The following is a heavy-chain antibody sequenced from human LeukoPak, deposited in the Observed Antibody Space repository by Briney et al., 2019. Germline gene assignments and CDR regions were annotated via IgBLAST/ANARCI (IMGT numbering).Heavy chain of an antibody. D-gene: IGHD4-23*01. CDR1: GFTFDDYA. J-gene: IGHJ4*02. V-gene: IGHV3-9*01. CDR3: AKAEGFFGGYYDH. Sequence: GGSLRLSCAASGFTFDDYAMHRVRQAPGKGLEWVSGISWNSGSIDYADSVKGRFTISRDNAKNSLYLQMNSLRPEDTAFYYCAKAEGFFGGYYDHWGQGTLVTVSS. CDR2: ISWNSGSI.